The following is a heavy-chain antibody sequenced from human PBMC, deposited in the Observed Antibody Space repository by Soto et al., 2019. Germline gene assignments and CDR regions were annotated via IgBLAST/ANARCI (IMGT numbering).Heavy chain of an antibody. CDR3: ARYMTVAAFDI. D-gene: IGHD2-21*02. CDR1: AFTVSSNY. CDR2: IYSDGNT. J-gene: IGHJ3*02. V-gene: IGHV3-66*01. Sequence: PGGSLRLSCAASAFTVSSNYMSWVRQPPGKGLEWVSIIYSDGNTYYADSVKGRFTISRDNSKNTVYLRMNSLRAEDTAVYYCARYMTVAAFDIWGQGTMVTVS.